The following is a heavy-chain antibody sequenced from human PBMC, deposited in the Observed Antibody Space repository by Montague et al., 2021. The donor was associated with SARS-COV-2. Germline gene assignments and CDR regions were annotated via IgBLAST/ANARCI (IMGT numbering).Heavy chain of an antibody. J-gene: IGHJ6*02. Sequence: SETLSLTCSVSGGSISGYYWSWIRQPPGKGLEWIGYIYHSGNTKYNPSLKSRVSISVDTSKNQFSLRLSSVTAADTAVYYCARHYGVVVPAAIYYYYGMDVWGQGTTVTVSS. CDR2: IYHSGNT. CDR3: ARHYGVVVPAAIYYYYGMDV. V-gene: IGHV4-59*01. CDR1: GGSISGYY. D-gene: IGHD2-2*02.